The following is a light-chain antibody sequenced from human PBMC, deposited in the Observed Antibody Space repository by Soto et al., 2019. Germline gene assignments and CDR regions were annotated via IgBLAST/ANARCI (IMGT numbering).Light chain of an antibody. CDR1: SSDVGGYNY. J-gene: IGLJ2*01. CDR2: DVS. CDR3: SSYTSSSTVV. V-gene: IGLV2-14*01. Sequence: QSALTQPASVSGSPGQSITISCTGTSSDVGGYNYVSWYQQHPGKAPKLMIYDVSNRPSGVSNRFSGSRSGNTASLTISELQGEDEADYYCSSYTSSSTVVFGGGTKLTVL.